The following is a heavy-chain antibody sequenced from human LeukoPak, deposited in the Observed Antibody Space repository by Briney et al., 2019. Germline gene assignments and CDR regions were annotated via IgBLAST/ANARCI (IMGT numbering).Heavy chain of an antibody. V-gene: IGHV4-59*08. CDR3: ARLAVAGTSYFDY. J-gene: IGHJ4*02. Sequence: SETLSLTCTVSGGSISSYYWSWIRQPPGKGLEWIGYIYYSGSTNYYPSLKSRVTIALDTSKNQFSLKLRSVTAADTAVYYCARLAVAGTSYFDYWGQGTLVTVSS. CDR2: IYYSGST. CDR1: GGSISSYY. D-gene: IGHD6-19*01.